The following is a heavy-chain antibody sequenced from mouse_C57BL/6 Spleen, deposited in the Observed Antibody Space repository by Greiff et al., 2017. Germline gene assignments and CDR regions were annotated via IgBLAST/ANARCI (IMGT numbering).Heavy chain of an antibody. CDR1: GYTFTSYW. Sequence: QVQLKQSGAELVMPGASVKLSCKASGYTFTSYWMHWVKQRPGQGLDWIGEIDPSDSYTNYNQKFKGKSTLTVDKSSSPAYMQLSSLTSEDSAVYYCARFITTVVAHDYWGQGTTLTVSS. D-gene: IGHD1-1*01. CDR2: IDPSDSYT. V-gene: IGHV1-69*01. CDR3: ARFITTVVAHDY. J-gene: IGHJ2*01.